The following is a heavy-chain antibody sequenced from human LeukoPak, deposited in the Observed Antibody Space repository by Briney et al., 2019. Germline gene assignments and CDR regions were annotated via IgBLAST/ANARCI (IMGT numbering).Heavy chain of an antibody. J-gene: IGHJ4*02. CDR3: AKTYYYDSSGYYPEPIFDY. CDR2: VSGCCGST. V-gene: IGHV3-23*01. Sequence: RGGSLRLSCAASGFTFSSYAISWVRQAPGQGPDWVPVVSGCCGSTYYADSVKGRFTISRDNSKNTLYVQMNSLRAEDTAVYYCAKTYYYDSSGYYPEPIFDYWGQGTLVTVSS. CDR1: GFTFSSYA. D-gene: IGHD3-22*01.